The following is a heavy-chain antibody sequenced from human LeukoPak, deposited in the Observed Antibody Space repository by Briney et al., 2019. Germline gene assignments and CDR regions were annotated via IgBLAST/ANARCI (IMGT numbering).Heavy chain of an antibody. CDR1: GYTFTDHY. D-gene: IGHD3-10*01. CDR3: ARRLGHTSLYNFGLSLDP. CDR2: INPDNGGR. J-gene: IGHJ5*02. Sequence: GASVKVSCKASGYTFTDHYVHWVRQAPGQGLEWMGWINPDNGGRTYAKSFQGRVTMTRDTSLSTAYLELSRLTSDDTAIYYCARRLGHTSLYNFGLSLDPWGQGALVTVSS. V-gene: IGHV1-2*02.